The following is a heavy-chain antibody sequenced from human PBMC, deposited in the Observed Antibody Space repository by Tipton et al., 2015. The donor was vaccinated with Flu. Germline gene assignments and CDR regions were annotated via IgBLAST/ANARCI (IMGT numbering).Heavy chain of an antibody. CDR1: GFTFSNYW. V-gene: IGHV3-74*01. CDR2: INSDGSST. Sequence: SLRLSCAASGFTFSNYWMHWVRQAPGKGLVWVSRINSDGSSTSYADSVQGRFTISRDTAKNTLYLQMNSLRAEDTAVYYCARQVLGVRMQLEFHMDVWGKGSTVTVSS. D-gene: IGHD3-16*01. J-gene: IGHJ6*03. CDR3: ARQVLGVRMQLEFHMDV.